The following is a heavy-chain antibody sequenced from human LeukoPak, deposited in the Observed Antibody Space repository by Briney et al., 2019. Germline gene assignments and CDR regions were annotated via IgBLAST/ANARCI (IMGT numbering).Heavy chain of an antibody. Sequence: PGGSLRLSCAASGFTFGDYYMSWIRQAPGKGLEWVSYISSSSSYTNYADSVKGRFTVSRDNAKNSLYLQMNSLRAEDTAVYYCARDVWSGFSWGLGVVTHDAFDIWGQGTMVTVSS. J-gene: IGHJ3*02. CDR2: ISSSSSYT. D-gene: IGHD3-3*01. CDR3: ARDVWSGFSWGLGVVTHDAFDI. CDR1: GFTFGDYY. V-gene: IGHV3-11*06.